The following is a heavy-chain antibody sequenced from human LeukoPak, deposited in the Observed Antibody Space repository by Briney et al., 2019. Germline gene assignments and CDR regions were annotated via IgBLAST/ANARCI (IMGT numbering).Heavy chain of an antibody. Sequence: SETLSLTCTVSGGSISSYYWSWIRQPPGKGLEWIGCIYYSGSTNYNPSLKSRVTISVDTSKNQFSLKLSSVTAADTAVYYCARVPAEEDYDFWSGYYTGRLSYFDYWGQGTLVTVSS. CDR2: IYYSGST. J-gene: IGHJ4*02. CDR3: ARVPAEEDYDFWSGYYTGRLSYFDY. CDR1: GGSISSYY. V-gene: IGHV4-59*01. D-gene: IGHD3-3*01.